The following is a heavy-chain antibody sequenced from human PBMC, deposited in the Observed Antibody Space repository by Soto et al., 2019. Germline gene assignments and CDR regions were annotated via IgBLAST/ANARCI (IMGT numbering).Heavy chain of an antibody. D-gene: IGHD2-15*01. CDR1: GFTFSNFA. CDR2: ISRSGSTI. Sequence: GGSLILSCAASGFTFSNFAMTWVRQAPGKGLEWVSYISRSGSTIYYADSVKGRVTISRDNAKNSLYLQMNSLRAEDTAVYYCARDGRIRRPDWYFDLWGRGTLVTVSS. J-gene: IGHJ2*01. V-gene: IGHV3-48*03. CDR3: ARDGRIRRPDWYFDL.